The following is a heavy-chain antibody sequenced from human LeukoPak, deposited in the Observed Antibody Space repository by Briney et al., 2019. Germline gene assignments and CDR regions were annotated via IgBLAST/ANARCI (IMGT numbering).Heavy chain of an antibody. J-gene: IGHJ4*02. D-gene: IGHD4-17*01. CDR3: ARLDGDRPDH. V-gene: IGHV4-39*07. CDR1: GGSISSSTYF. Sequence: SETLSLTCSVSGGSISSSTYFWGWIRQPPGKGLEFIASIHSNGYSYFNPSLKSRVTSSLDTSNNQFSLKLTSVTAAATAVYHCARLDGDRPDHWGQGTLVTVSS. CDR2: IHSNGYS.